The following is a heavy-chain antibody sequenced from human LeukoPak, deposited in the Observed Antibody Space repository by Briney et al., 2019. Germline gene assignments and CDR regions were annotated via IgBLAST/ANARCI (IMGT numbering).Heavy chain of an antibody. CDR1: GFTFSSYA. Sequence: GGSLRLSCAASGFTFSSYAMTWVRQAPGKGLQWVSTISVSGENTYYADSVKGRFTISRDISKSTLYLQMNSLRAEDTAVYYCARDLYDSGGYSSPIDYWGQGTLVTVSS. CDR2: ISVSGENT. CDR3: ARDLYDSGGYSSPIDY. D-gene: IGHD3-22*01. V-gene: IGHV3-23*01. J-gene: IGHJ4*02.